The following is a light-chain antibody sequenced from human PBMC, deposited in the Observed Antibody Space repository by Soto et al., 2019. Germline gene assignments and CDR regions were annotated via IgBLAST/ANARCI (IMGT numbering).Light chain of an antibody. Sequence: QSVLTQPPSVSAAPGQTVTIACSGSSSTIGNNYVSWYQQVPGVAPKLLIFDNYKRPSGIPARFSGSKSGTSASLAISGLQSEDEADYYCAAWDDSLNGRYVFGTGTKVTVL. CDR1: SSTIGNNY. CDR2: DNY. CDR3: AAWDDSLNGRYV. V-gene: IGLV1-51*01. J-gene: IGLJ1*01.